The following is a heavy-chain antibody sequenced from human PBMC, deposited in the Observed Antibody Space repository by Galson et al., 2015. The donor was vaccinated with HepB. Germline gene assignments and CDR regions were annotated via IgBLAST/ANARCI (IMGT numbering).Heavy chain of an antibody. J-gene: IGHJ4*02. V-gene: IGHV3-30*18. CDR2: ISFDETDK. CDR1: GFTFSNFV. D-gene: IGHD1-14*01. CDR3: AKEVDEPPGFDS. Sequence: SLRLSCAASGFTFSNFVMHWVRQVPGKGLEWVALISFDETDKNYADSVRGRFTISRDNSKNTLYLQMNSLRLEDTAVYYCAKEVDEPPGFDSWGQGILVTVSS.